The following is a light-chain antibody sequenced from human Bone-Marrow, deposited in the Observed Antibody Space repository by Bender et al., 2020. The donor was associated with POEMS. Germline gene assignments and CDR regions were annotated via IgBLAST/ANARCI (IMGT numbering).Light chain of an antibody. CDR3: SSYTATSTLV. CDR2: EVS. CDR1: SSDVGSYNL. V-gene: IGLV2-14*02. J-gene: IGLJ3*02. Sequence: QSALTQPASVSGSPGQSITISCTGTSSDVGSYNLVSWYQQHPGKAPKLMIYEVSNRPSGVSDRFSGSKSGNTASLTISGLQAEDEAHYYCSSYTATSTLVFGGGTKLTVL.